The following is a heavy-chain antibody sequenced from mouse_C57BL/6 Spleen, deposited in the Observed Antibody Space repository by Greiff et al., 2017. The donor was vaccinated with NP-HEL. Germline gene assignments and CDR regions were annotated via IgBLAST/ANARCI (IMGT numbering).Heavy chain of an antibody. CDR3: AREGDGYYVWYFDV. D-gene: IGHD2-3*01. Sequence: VQLQQSGTELVKPGASVKLSCKASGYTFTSYWMHWVKQRPGQGLEWIGNINPSNGGTNYNEKFKSKATLTVDKSSSTAYMQLSSLTSEDSAVYYCAREGDGYYVWYFDVWGTRTTVTVSS. V-gene: IGHV1-53*01. CDR2: INPSNGGT. J-gene: IGHJ1*03. CDR1: GYTFTSYW.